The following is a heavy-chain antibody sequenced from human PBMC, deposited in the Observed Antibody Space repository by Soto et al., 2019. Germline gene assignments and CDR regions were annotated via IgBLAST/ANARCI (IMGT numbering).Heavy chain of an antibody. Sequence: GGSLRLSCAASGFTFSSYWMSWVRQAPGKGLEWVANIKQDGSEKYYVDSVKGRFTISRDNAKNSLYLQMNSLRAEDTAVYYCAREGKMTTVTTLVYYYYMDVWGKGTTVTVSS. J-gene: IGHJ6*03. CDR1: GFTFSSYW. CDR2: IKQDGSEK. V-gene: IGHV3-7*01. CDR3: AREGKMTTVTTLVYYYYMDV. D-gene: IGHD4-4*01.